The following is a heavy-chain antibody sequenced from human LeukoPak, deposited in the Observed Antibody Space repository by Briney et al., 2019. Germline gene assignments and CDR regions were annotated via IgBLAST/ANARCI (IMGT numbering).Heavy chain of an antibody. D-gene: IGHD2-21*02. CDR1: GGTFSSYA. V-gene: IGHV1-69*04. J-gene: IGHJ4*02. Sequence: SVKVSCKASGGTFSSYAISWVRQAPGQGLEWMGRIIPILGIANYAQKFQGRVTITADKSTSTAYMELSSLRSEDTAVYYCARGRIVVVTYFAYWGQGTLVTVSS. CDR3: ARGRIVVVTYFAY. CDR2: IIPILGIA.